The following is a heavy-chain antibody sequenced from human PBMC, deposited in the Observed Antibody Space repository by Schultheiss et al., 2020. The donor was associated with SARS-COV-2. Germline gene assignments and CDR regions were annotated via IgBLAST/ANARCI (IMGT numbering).Heavy chain of an antibody. CDR1: GGSISSYY. Sequence: SETLSLTCTVSGGSISSYYWSWIRQPPGKGLEWIGYIYYSGSTNYNPSLKSRVTISVDTSKNQFSLKLSSVTAADTAVYYCASYYGSGTYTLFNYWGQGTLVTVSS. D-gene: IGHD3-10*01. J-gene: IGHJ4*02. V-gene: IGHV4-59*01. CDR3: ASYYGSGTYTLFNY. CDR2: IYYSGST.